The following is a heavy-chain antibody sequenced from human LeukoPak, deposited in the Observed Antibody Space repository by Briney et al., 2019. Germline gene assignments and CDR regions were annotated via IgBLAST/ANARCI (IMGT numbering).Heavy chain of an antibody. V-gene: IGHV4-59*01. CDR3: ARTLGYCSGGSCNGDAFDI. CDR1: GGSISSYY. D-gene: IGHD2-15*01. CDR2: IYYSGST. Sequence: SETLSLTCTVSGGSISSYYWSWTRPPPGKGREWIGYIYYSGSTNYNPSLKSRVTMSVDTSKNQFSLKLSSVTAADTAVYYCARTLGYCSGGSCNGDAFDIWGQGTMVTVSS. J-gene: IGHJ3*02.